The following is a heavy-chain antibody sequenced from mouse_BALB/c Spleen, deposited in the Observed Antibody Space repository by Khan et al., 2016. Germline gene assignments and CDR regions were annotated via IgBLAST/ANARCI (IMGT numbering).Heavy chain of an antibody. CDR2: IYPGDGDT. Sequence: QVQLQQPGAELARPGASVKLSCKASGYTFTNYWMQWVKQRPGQGLEWIGAIYPGDGDTRYTQKFKAKATLTADESSSTASMQLSSLASEDSAVXYCARSKIRGYFDYWGQGTTLTVSS. CDR1: GYTFTNYW. D-gene: IGHD2-4*01. V-gene: IGHV1-87*01. CDR3: ARSKIRGYFDY. J-gene: IGHJ2*01.